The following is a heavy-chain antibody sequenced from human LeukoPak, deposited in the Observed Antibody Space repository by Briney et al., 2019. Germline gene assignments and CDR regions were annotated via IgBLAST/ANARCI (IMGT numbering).Heavy chain of an antibody. J-gene: IGHJ5*02. CDR1: GGSISSSSYY. D-gene: IGHD2-21*02. CDR2: IYYSGST. V-gene: IGHV4-39*01. Sequence: SETLSLTCTVSGGSISSSSYYWGWIRQPPGKGLEWIGSIYYSGSTYYNPSLKSRVTISVDTSKNQFSLKLSSVTAADTAVYYCARAPVYCGGDCYSGWFDPWGQGTLVTVSS. CDR3: ARAPVYCGGDCYSGWFDP.